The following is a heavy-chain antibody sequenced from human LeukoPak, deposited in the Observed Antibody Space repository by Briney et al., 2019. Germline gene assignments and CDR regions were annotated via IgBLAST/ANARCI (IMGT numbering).Heavy chain of an antibody. CDR3: TSLMITLGGVIVYDY. CDR1: GFTFSGSA. V-gene: IGHV3-73*01. J-gene: IGHJ4*02. Sequence: GGSLRLSCAASGFTFSGSAMHCVRQASGEGLEWVGRIRSKANSYATAYAAWVKGRFTISRDDSKDTAYLQMNSLKTEDTAVYCCTSLMITLGGVIVYDYWGQGTLVTVSS. CDR2: IRSKANSYAT. D-gene: IGHD3-16*02.